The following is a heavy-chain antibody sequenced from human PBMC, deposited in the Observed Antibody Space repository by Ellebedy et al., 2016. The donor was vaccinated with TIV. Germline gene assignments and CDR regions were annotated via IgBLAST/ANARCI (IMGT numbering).Heavy chain of an antibody. J-gene: IGHJ6*02. D-gene: IGHD2-8*01. CDR2: IGTAGDP. Sequence: GESLKISCAASGFTFSSYDMHWVRQATGKGLEWVSAIGTAGDPYYPGSVKGRFTISRENAKNSLYLQMNSLRAGDTAVYYCARGGTKVAGYYYYGMDVWGQGTTVTVSS. CDR3: ARGGTKVAGYYYYGMDV. V-gene: IGHV3-13*05. CDR1: GFTFSSYD.